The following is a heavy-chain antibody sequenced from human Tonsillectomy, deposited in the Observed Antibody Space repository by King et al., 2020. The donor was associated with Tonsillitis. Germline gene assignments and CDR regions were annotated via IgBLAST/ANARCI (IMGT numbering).Heavy chain of an antibody. J-gene: IGHJ4*02. CDR3: TKDIPWSGGSCAAY. D-gene: IGHD2-15*01. V-gene: IGHV3-15*01. Sequence: QLVQSGGGLVKPGGSLRLSCVASGLTFSNAWMNWVRQAPGKGLEWVGRIKSKINGGTTDYAAPVKGRFTISRDDSKSTLYLELNSLKTDDTAVYFCTKDIPWSGGSCAAYWGQGTLVTVSS. CDR1: GLTFSNAW. CDR2: IKSKINGGTT.